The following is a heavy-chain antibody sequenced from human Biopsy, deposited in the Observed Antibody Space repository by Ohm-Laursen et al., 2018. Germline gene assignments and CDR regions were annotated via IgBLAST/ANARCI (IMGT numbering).Heavy chain of an antibody. D-gene: IGHD2-21*01. CDR3: TRLAYYYYYGMDV. CDR1: GFTFNSHE. CDR2: ITGSSSTI. J-gene: IGHJ6*02. Sequence: SLRLSCAASGFTFNSHEMNWVRQAPGKGLEWISYITGSSSTIYYADSVKGRFTISRDNAKNSLYLQMNSLRAEDTAVHYCTRLAYYYYYGMDVWGQGTTVTVSS. V-gene: IGHV3-48*03.